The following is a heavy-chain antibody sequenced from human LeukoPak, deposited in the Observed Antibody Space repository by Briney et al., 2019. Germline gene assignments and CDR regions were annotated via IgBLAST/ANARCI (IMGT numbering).Heavy chain of an antibody. CDR2: IGGSGGST. J-gene: IGHJ6*02. CDR1: GFTFSRFA. D-gene: IGHD1-1*01. Sequence: GGSLRLSCVGSGFTFSRFAMNWVRQAPGKGLEWVSAIGGSGGSTFYADSVKGRFTVSRDNSKNTLYLQLNTLTAEDTAVYYCAKVPTLNYYYNGVDFWGQGTTVTVSS. CDR3: AKVPTLNYYYNGVDF. V-gene: IGHV3-23*01.